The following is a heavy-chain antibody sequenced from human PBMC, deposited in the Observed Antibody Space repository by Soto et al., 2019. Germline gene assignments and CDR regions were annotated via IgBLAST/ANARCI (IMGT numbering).Heavy chain of an antibody. Sequence: GGSLRLSCSASGFTFSSYSMNWVRQAPGKGLEWVSSIGTSSSYIYYADSVKGRFTISRDNAKNSLYLQMNSLRVEDMAVYYCARAPLRYFDWLLSPFDYWGQGTLVTVSS. D-gene: IGHD3-9*01. J-gene: IGHJ4*02. CDR3: ARAPLRYFDWLLSPFDY. CDR1: GFTFSSYS. CDR2: IGTSSSYI. V-gene: IGHV3-21*01.